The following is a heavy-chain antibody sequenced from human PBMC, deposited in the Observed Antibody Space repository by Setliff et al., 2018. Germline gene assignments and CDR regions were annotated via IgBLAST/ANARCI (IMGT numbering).Heavy chain of an antibody. CDR1: GFTFSSYA. D-gene: IGHD5-12*01. V-gene: IGHV3-33*01. J-gene: IGHJ3*02. CDR2: IWYDGSNT. Sequence: GGSLRLSCAASGFTFSSYAMHWVRQAPGKGLEWVAFIWYDGSNTYYTGSVKGRFTISRDNSRNTLYLQMNSLRAEDTAVYYCAGDPPSSGYAFDIRGQGTMVTVSS. CDR3: AGDPPSSGYAFDI.